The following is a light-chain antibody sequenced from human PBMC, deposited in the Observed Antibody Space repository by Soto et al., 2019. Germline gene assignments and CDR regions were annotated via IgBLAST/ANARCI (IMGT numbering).Light chain of an antibody. V-gene: IGKV1-27*01. CDR3: QKCNSAPFT. CDR1: QGISSY. Sequence: DIQMTQSPSSLSASVGDRVTITCRASQGISSYLAWYQQKPGKVPKLLIYSASTLQSGVPSRFSGSGSGTDFTLTISRLQPEDVATYYCQKCNSAPFTFGPGTKVDIK. CDR2: SAS. J-gene: IGKJ3*01.